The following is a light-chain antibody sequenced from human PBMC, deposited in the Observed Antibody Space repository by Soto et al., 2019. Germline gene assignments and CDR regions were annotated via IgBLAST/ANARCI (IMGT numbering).Light chain of an antibody. CDR3: QSYDSSLSGPYV. J-gene: IGLJ1*01. CDR2: DNS. CDR1: SSNIGAGYY. V-gene: IGLV1-40*01. Sequence: QSGLTQPPSVSGAPGQRVTVSCSGSSSNIGAGYYVHWYQQLPGTAPKLLIYDNSNRPSGVPDRFSASKSGTSASLAITGLQAEDEADYYCQSYDSSLSGPYVFGTGTKVTVL.